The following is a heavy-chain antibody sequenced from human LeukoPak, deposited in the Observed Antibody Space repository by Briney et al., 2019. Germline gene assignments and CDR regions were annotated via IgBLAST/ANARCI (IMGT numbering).Heavy chain of an antibody. CDR3: ARGLITMVRGAIWYYMDV. D-gene: IGHD3-10*01. Sequence: SETLSLTCTVSGGSISNYYWSWIRQPAGKGLEWIGRIYTSGSTNYNPSLKSRVTMSVDTSKNQFSLKLSSVTAADTAVYYCARGLITMVRGAIWYYMDVWGKGTTVTISS. CDR1: GGSISNYY. J-gene: IGHJ6*03. V-gene: IGHV4-4*07. CDR2: IYTSGST.